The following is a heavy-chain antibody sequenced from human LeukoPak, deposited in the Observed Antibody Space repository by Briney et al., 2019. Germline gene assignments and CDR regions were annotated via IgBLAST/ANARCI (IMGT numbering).Heavy chain of an antibody. J-gene: IGHJ5*02. CDR1: GGSISSYY. D-gene: IGHD3-16*01. CDR3: ARGGGVFFYPPFNWFDP. CDR2: IYTSGST. V-gene: IGHV4-4*07. Sequence: SETLSLTCTVSGGSISSYYWSWVRQPAGKGLEWIGRIYTSGSTNYNPSLKSRVTMSVDTSKNQFSLKLSSVTAADTAVYYCARGGGVFFYPPFNWFDPWGQGTLVTVSS.